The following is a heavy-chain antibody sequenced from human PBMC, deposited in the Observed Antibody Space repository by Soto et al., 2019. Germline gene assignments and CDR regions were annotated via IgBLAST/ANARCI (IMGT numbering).Heavy chain of an antibody. CDR3: ARVPYSSGTVDY. V-gene: IGHV3-74*01. CDR2: INTPGSSK. Sequence: GGALRLSFAASGFTFSGHCMHWVLQAPGKGLVWVSRINTPGSSKSYAHYVKGRLNISRDNAKNKLYITMNSLRAEDTAVYYCARVPYSSGTVDYWGQGTLVTVSS. CDR1: GFTFSGHC. J-gene: IGHJ4*02. D-gene: IGHD6-19*01.